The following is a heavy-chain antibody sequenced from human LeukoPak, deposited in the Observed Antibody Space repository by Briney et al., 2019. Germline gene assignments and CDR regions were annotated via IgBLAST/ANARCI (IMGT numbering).Heavy chain of an antibody. D-gene: IGHD3-10*01. CDR1: GFTFSDHY. J-gene: IGHJ4*02. CDR3: SRDLRGPRDY. V-gene: IGHV3-74*01. CDR2: INTDGSVT. Sequence: GSLRLSCAASGFTFSDHYIDWVRQAPGKGLLWVSRINTDGSVTNYADSVKGRFTISRDNTKNTLYLQMDSLRGEDTAVYYCSRDLRGPRDYWGQGTLVTVSS.